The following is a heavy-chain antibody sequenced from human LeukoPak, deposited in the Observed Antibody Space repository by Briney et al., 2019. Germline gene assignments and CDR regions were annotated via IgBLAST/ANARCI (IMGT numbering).Heavy chain of an antibody. D-gene: IGHD3-22*01. V-gene: IGHV4-31*03. J-gene: IGHJ4*02. CDR3: ARGIDYYDGSGYYQDY. Sequence: SQTLSLTCTVSSGSISIGGYYCSWIRQHPGKGLEWIGYIYYSGSTYYSPSLKSRLTLSVDTSKNHSSLKLSSVTAADTAVYYCARGIDYYDGSGYYQDYWGQGTLVTVSS. CDR1: SGSISIGGYY. CDR2: IYYSGST.